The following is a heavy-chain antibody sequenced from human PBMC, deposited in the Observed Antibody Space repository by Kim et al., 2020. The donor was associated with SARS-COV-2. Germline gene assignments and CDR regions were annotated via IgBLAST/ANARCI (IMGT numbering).Heavy chain of an antibody. CDR3: ASLSTGYVWVNLDH. CDR1: GFTFSSYW. Sequence: GGSLRLSCVASGFTFSSYWMHWVRQAPGKGLVWVSRVNSDGSSTSYADSVKGRFTISRDNARNTLYLHMNSLRAEDTAVYYCASLSTGYVWVNLDHWAQG. J-gene: IGHJ1*01. CDR2: VNSDGSST. D-gene: IGHD3-10*02. V-gene: IGHV3-74*01.